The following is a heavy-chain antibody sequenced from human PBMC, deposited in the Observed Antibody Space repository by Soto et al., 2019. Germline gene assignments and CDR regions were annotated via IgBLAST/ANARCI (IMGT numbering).Heavy chain of an antibody. D-gene: IGHD3-10*01. CDR3: ARGRYSYETIYYKFYYSALDV. V-gene: IGHV4-34*01. J-gene: IGHJ6*02. CDR2: INDNGGT. CDR1: GGSIRGYY. Sequence: LSLTCGVYGGSIRGYYWSWIRQSPGKGLEWIGDINDNGGTNYNPSLKSRVTTSLDTSKKRVSLMVSSVTAADTAVYYCARGRYSYETIYYKFYYSALDVWGQGTTVTVSS.